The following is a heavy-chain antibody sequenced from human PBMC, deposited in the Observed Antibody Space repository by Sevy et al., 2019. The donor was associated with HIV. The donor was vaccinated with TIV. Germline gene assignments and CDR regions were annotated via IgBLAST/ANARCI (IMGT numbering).Heavy chain of an antibody. CDR3: ARERGGETYGMDV. Sequence: GRSLRLSCAASGFTFSSYSMNWVRQAPGKGLEWVSSISSSSSYIYYADSVKGRFTISRDNAKNSLYLQMNSLRAEDTAVYYCARERGGETYGMDVWGQGTTVTVSS. CDR2: ISSSSSYI. D-gene: IGHD3-10*01. J-gene: IGHJ6*02. CDR1: GFTFSSYS. V-gene: IGHV3-21*01.